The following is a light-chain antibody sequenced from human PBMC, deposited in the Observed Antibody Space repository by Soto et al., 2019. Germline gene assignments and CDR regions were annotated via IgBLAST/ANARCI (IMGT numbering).Light chain of an antibody. J-gene: IGLJ3*02. CDR2: EVT. CDR1: SSDVGGYNY. Sequence: QSALTQPASVSGSPGQSITISCTGTSSDVGGYNYVSWYQQHPGKAPKLMIYEVTNRPSGVSNRFSGSKSGNTASLTISGLQAEDEADDYCSSDTSSSTWVFGGGTKLTVL. CDR3: SSDTSSSTWV. V-gene: IGLV2-14*01.